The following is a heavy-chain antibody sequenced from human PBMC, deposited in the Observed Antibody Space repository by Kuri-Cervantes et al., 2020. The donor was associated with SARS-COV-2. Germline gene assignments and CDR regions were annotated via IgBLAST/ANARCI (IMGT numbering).Heavy chain of an antibody. D-gene: IGHD3-3*01. CDR1: GGSISSSSYY. CDR3: ARGTGSYYDFWSGSNFDY. CDR2: IYYSGST. J-gene: IGHJ4*02. Sequence: SETLSLTCTVSGGSISSSSYYWGWIRQPPGKGLEWIGSIYYSGSTYYNPSLKSRVTISVDTSKNQFSLKLSSVTAADTAVYYCARGTGSYYDFWSGSNFDYWGQGTLVTVSS. V-gene: IGHV4-39*07.